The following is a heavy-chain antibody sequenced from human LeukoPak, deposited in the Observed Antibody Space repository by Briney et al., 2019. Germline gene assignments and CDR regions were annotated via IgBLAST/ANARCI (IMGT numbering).Heavy chain of an antibody. Sequence: PGRSLRLSCAASGFSFGSYGIHWVRQGPGKGLEWVAVISHEGSFQSYADSVRGRFTISRDNSKNMVFLQMSSLNTEDTAVYYCARTREQWQVLDYWGQGTLVTVSS. D-gene: IGHD6-19*01. CDR2: ISHEGSFQ. V-gene: IGHV3-30*03. J-gene: IGHJ4*02. CDR3: ARTREQWQVLDY. CDR1: GFSFGSYG.